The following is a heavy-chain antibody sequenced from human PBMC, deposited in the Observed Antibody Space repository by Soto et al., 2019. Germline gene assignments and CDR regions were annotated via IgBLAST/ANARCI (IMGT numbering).Heavy chain of an antibody. D-gene: IGHD3-10*01. CDR1: GGSISSGGYS. Sequence: SETLSLTCAVSGGSISSGGYSWSWIRQPPGKGLEWIGYIYHSGSTYYNPSLKSRVTISVDRSKNQFSLKLSSVTAADTAVYYCARAGVLMYYYGSGSYSWFDPWGQGTLVTVSS. CDR3: ARAGVLMYYYGSGSYSWFDP. V-gene: IGHV4-30-2*01. CDR2: IYHSGST. J-gene: IGHJ5*02.